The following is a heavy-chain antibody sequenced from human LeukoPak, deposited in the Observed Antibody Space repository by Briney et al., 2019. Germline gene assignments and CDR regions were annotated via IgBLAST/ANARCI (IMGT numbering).Heavy chain of an antibody. CDR2: ISISSSNI. D-gene: IGHD2-2*01. CDR3: ATPPPGYQLLFTEWELTDAFDI. J-gene: IGHJ3*02. V-gene: IGHV3-21*01. CDR1: GLTFSSYS. Sequence: GGSLRLSCAASGLTFSSYSMNWVRQAPGKGLEWVSSISISSSNIYYADSVKGRFTISRDNAKNSLYLQMNSLRAEDTAVYYCATPPPGYQLLFTEWELTDAFDIWGQGTMVTVSS.